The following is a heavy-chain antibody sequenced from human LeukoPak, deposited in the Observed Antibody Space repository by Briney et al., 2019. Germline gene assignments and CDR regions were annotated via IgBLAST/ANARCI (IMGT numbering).Heavy chain of an antibody. J-gene: IGHJ6*02. CDR3: AKGSTGGGGYYYYAMDV. CDR1: GFTFSRYG. V-gene: IGHV3-30*18. Sequence: GGSLRPSCAASGFTFSRYGMYWVRQTPGKGLEWVTVISYDGSDKYYGDSVKGRFTISRDNSKNTLFLQMNSLEPEDTAVYYCAKGSTGGGGYYYYAMDVWGQGTTVTVSS. D-gene: IGHD2-8*02. CDR2: ISYDGSDK.